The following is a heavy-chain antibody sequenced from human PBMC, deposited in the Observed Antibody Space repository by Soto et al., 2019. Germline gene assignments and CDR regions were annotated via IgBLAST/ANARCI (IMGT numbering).Heavy chain of an antibody. D-gene: IGHD3-10*01. J-gene: IGHJ3*02. CDR3: ARVSNYLNWFPEAFDI. CDR1: GYTFTTFW. V-gene: IGHV5-10-1*01. CDR2: IDPGDTYA. Sequence: PGESLKISCTGFGYTFTTFWISWVRQMPGKGLEWMGRIDPGDTYATYSPAFQGHVTISADKATSTAYLQWSSLKASDTAMYFCARVSNYLNWFPEAFDIWGQGTMVTVSS.